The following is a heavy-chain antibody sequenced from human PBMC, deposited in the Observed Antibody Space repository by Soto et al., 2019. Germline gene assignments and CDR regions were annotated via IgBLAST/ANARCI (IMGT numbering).Heavy chain of an antibody. J-gene: IGHJ3*02. Sequence: SETLSLTCSVSGGSFDSGDYYWHWIRQPPGKFLEYIGYVYYTGSTYYNPSLKSRFTISLDTSENQFSLKLSSVTAADTAVYYCARAFKYCSGGSCWGAFDIWGQGTMVTVS. CDR1: GGSFDSGDYY. CDR2: VYYTGST. D-gene: IGHD2-15*01. V-gene: IGHV4-30-4*01. CDR3: ARAFKYCSGGSCWGAFDI.